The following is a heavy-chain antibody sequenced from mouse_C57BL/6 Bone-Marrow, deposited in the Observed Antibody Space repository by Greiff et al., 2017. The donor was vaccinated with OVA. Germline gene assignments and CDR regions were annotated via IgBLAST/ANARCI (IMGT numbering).Heavy chain of an antibody. CDR1: GYTFTSYW. CDR2: INPSSGYT. J-gene: IGHJ1*03. CDR3: ARSEYGYDGYFDV. V-gene: IGHV1-7*01. Sequence: QVQLQQSGAELAKPGASVKLSCKASGYTFTSYWMHWVKQRPGQGLEWIGYINPSSGYTKYNQKFKDKATLTADKSSSTAYMQLSSLTYEDSAVYYCARSEYGYDGYFDVWGTGTTVTVSS. D-gene: IGHD2-2*01.